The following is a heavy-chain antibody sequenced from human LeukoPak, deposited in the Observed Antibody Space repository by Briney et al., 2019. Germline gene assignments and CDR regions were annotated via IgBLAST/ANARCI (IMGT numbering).Heavy chain of an antibody. CDR2: ISAYNGNT. J-gene: IGHJ4*02. CDR3: ARGPYCSGGSCYYIHFDY. V-gene: IGHV1-18*01. CDR1: GCTFTSYG. D-gene: IGHD2-15*01. Sequence: ASVKVSCKASGCTFTSYGISWVRQAPGQGLEWMGWISAYNGNTNYAQKLQGRVTMTTDTSTSTAYMELRSLRSDDTAVYYCARGPYCSGGSCYYIHFDYWGQGTLVTVSS.